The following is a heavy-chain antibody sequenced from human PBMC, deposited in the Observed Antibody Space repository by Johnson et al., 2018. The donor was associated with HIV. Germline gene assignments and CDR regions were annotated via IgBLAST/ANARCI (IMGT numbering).Heavy chain of an antibody. J-gene: IGHJ3*02. CDR2: IYSGGST. CDR3: ARGLIIQLWLQAAFDI. V-gene: IGHV3-53*01. Sequence: VQLVESGGGLIQPGGSLRLSCAASGFTVSSNYMSWVRQAPGKGLEWVSVIYSGGSTYYAASVKGRCTISRENSKNTLYLTMNSLRAEDTAVYYCARGLIIQLWLQAAFDIWGQGTMVTVSS. CDR1: GFTVSSNY. D-gene: IGHD5-18*01.